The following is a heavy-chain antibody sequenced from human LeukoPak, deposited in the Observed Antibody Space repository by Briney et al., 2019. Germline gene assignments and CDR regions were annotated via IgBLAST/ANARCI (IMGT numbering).Heavy chain of an antibody. CDR1: GFTFSSYS. Sequence: GGSLRLSCAASGFTFSSYSMNWVRQAPGKGLVWVSRINTDGSSITYTDSVRGRFTISRDNAKNTLYLQMNSLRAEDTAVYYCARDVGWEQSYDAFDIWGQGTMVTVSS. CDR3: ARDVGWEQSYDAFDI. CDR2: INTDGSSI. J-gene: IGHJ3*02. D-gene: IGHD1-26*01. V-gene: IGHV3-74*01.